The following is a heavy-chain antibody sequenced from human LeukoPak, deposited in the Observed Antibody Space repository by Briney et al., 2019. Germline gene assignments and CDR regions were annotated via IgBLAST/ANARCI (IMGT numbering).Heavy chain of an antibody. Sequence: PGGSLRLSCAASQFTFSNFWMSWVRQAPGKGLEWVANIKQDGSETYYVDSVMGRFTISRDKDKNSLYLQMNTLRAEDTAIYYCAKGKPYKYFDYWGQGTLVTVSS. J-gene: IGHJ4*02. CDR3: AKGKPYKYFDY. D-gene: IGHD1-20*01. CDR2: IKQDGSET. V-gene: IGHV3-7*03. CDR1: QFTFSNFW.